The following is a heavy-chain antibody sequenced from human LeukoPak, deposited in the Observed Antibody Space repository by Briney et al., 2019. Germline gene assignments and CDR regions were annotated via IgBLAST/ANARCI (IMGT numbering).Heavy chain of an antibody. CDR1: GGSMSGFF. CDR3: ARDLVTVTKGFDI. J-gene: IGHJ3*02. D-gene: IGHD4-17*01. CDR2: IYYSGSST. Sequence: PSETLSLTCTVSGGSMSGFFWTWIRQPPGRALDWIGSIYYSGSSTKYNPSLKSRVTISIDTSKNQFSLQLSSVTAADTDVYYCARDLVTVTKGFDIWGQGTMVTVSS. V-gene: IGHV4-59*01.